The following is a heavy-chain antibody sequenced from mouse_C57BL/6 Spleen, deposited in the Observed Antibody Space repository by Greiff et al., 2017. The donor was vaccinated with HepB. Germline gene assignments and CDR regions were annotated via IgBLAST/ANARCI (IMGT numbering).Heavy chain of an antibody. CDR3: ARTRRQLRIDYAMDY. D-gene: IGHD3-2*02. CDR2: ILPGSGST. V-gene: IGHV1-9*01. Sequence: VQLPQSGAELMKPGASVKLSCKASGYTFTGYWIEWVKQRPGHGLEWIGEILPGSGSTNYNEKFKGKATFTADTSSNTAYMQLSSLTTEDTAIYYCARTRRQLRIDYAMDYWGQGTSVTVSS. J-gene: IGHJ4*01. CDR1: GYTFTGYW.